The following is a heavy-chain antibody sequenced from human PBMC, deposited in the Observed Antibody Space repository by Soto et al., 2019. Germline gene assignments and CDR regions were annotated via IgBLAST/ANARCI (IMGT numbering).Heavy chain of an antibody. D-gene: IGHD6-6*01. Sequence: SETPSLTCAVSGGSLSSSKWGSWVRPPPGKGLEWIGEIYHSGSTNYNPSLKSRVTISVDKSKNQFSLKLSSVTAADTAVYYCARERRYSSSYNWFDPWGQGTLVTVSS. CDR3: ARERRYSSSYNWFDP. CDR2: IYHSGST. J-gene: IGHJ5*02. CDR1: GGSLSSSKW. V-gene: IGHV4-4*02.